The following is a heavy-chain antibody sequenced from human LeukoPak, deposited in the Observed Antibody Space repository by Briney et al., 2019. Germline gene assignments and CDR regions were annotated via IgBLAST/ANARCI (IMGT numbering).Heavy chain of an antibody. V-gene: IGHV1-8*01. CDR1: GYTFTSYD. CDR3: ASSSSGGGEFDY. Sequence: ASVKVSCKASGYTFTSYDINWVRQATGQGLEWMGWMNPNSGNTGYAQKFQGRVTMTRNTSISTAYMELSSLRSEDTAVYSCASSSSGGGEFDYWGQGTLVTVSS. CDR2: MNPNSGNT. J-gene: IGHJ4*02. D-gene: IGHD3-16*01.